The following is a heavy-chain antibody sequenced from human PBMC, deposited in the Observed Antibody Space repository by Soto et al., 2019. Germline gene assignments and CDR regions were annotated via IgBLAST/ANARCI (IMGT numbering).Heavy chain of an antibody. CDR1: GGSISSSSYS. D-gene: IGHD2-2*01. J-gene: IGHJ6*02. CDR3: GRQPGHCGSTTCFGYYSVDV. V-gene: IGHV4-39*01. Sequence: QLQLQESGPRLVKPSETLSLTCSVSGGSISSSSYSWGWIRQPPGKGLEWIGTIYYSGGTHYNPSLEGRVAISAETPNNQLSLRLSSVTAADTAVYYCGRQPGHCGSTTCFGYYSVDVWGQGTTVTVS. CDR2: IYYSGGT.